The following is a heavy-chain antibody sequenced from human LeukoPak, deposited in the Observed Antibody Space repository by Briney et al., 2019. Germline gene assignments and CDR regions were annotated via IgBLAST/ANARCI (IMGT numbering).Heavy chain of an antibody. CDR1: GFTYSSYS. Sequence: GGSLRLSCAASGFTYSSYSMNWVRQAPGKGLEWVSSISSSSSYIYYADSVKGRFTISRDNAKNSLYLQMNSLRAEDTAVYYCAREGRGPYDDYWGQGTLVTVSS. J-gene: IGHJ4*02. D-gene: IGHD3-10*01. V-gene: IGHV3-21*01. CDR3: AREGRGPYDDY. CDR2: ISSSSSYI.